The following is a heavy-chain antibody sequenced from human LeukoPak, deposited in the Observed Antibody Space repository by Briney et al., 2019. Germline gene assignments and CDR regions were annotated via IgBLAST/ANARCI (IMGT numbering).Heavy chain of an antibody. V-gene: IGHV1-2*02. CDR1: GYTFTGYY. J-gene: IGHJ6*03. CDR2: INPNSGGT. Sequence: ASVKVSCKASGYTFTGYYMHWVRQAPGQGLEWMGWINPNSGGTNYAQKFQGRVTMTRDTSISTAYMELSRLRSDDTAVYYCARAGRPRGSYYYYYMDVWGKGTTVPVSS. D-gene: IGHD3-10*01. CDR3: ARAGRPRGSYYYYYMDV.